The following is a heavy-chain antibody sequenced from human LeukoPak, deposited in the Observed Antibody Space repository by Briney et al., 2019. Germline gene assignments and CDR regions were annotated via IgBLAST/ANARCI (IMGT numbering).Heavy chain of an antibody. D-gene: IGHD1-1*01. CDR3: ARFLGGNGLSYYGMDV. CDR2: IYHSGRN. J-gene: IGHJ6*04. Sequence: PSETLSLTCAVSGHSISSGYYWGWIRQPPGKGLEWIGSIYHSGRNYYNPSLKSRVTISVDTSKNQFSLRLSSVTAADTAVYYCARFLGGNGLSYYGMDVWGKGTTATVSS. CDR1: GHSISSGYY. V-gene: IGHV4-38-2*01.